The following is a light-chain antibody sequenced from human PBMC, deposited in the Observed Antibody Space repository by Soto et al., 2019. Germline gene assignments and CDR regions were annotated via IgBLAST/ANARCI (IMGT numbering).Light chain of an antibody. J-gene: IGKJ4*01. CDR1: QSISSN. V-gene: IGKV3-15*01. Sequence: MTQSPATLSVSPGERATLSCRASQSISSNLAWYQQKPGQAPRLLMFRTSSRATGFPARFSGSGSGTEFNLTISSLQSEDFGVYYCQQYNNWPRATFGGG. CDR3: QQYNNWPRAT. CDR2: RTS.